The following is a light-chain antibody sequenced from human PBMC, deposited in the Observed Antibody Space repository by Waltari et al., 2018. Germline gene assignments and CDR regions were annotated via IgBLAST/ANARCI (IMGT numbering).Light chain of an antibody. Sequence: EIVLTQSPGTLSLSPGEGATLSGRASQSVTSNYLAWYQQNPGQVPRLLIHGASSRAPGIPDRFSGSGSGTDFTLTISRLEPEDFGIYYCQQYSNSPLTFGQGTKLEI. CDR3: QQYSNSPLT. V-gene: IGKV3-20*01. CDR1: QSVTSNY. J-gene: IGKJ2*01. CDR2: GAS.